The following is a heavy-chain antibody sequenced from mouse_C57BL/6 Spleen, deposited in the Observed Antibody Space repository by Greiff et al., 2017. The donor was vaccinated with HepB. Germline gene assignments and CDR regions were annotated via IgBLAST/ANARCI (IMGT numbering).Heavy chain of an antibody. D-gene: IGHD3-1*01. CDR2: IRLKSDNYAT. CDR3: TGGLGRYYWYFDV. Sequence: EVKVEESGGGLVQPGGSMKLSCVASGFTFSNYWMNWVRQSPEKGLEWVAQIRLKSDNYATHYAESVKGRFTISRDDSKSSVYLQMNNLRAEDTGIYYCTGGLGRYYWYFDVWGTGTTVTVSS. V-gene: IGHV6-3*01. J-gene: IGHJ1*03. CDR1: GFTFSNYW.